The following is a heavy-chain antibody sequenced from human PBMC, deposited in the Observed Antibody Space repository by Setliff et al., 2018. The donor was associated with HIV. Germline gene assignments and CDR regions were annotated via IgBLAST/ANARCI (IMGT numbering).Heavy chain of an antibody. CDR2: INWNSGSI. J-gene: IGHJ4*02. V-gene: IGHV3-9*01. D-gene: IGHD5-12*01. CDR1: GFNFEDYA. CDR3: AKDGWGYDYVGAYYFDY. Sequence: HPGGSLRLSCVVSGFNFEDYAMHWVRQAPGKGLEWVSGINWNSGSIGYADSVKGRFTISRDNAKNSVYLEMNSLQTEDTGLYYCAKDGWGYDYVGAYYFDYWGQGTLVTVSS.